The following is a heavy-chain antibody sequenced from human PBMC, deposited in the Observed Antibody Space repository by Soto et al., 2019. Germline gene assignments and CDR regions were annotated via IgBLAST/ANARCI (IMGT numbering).Heavy chain of an antibody. CDR3: ARDICTNGVCYSAFDI. J-gene: IGHJ3*02. D-gene: IGHD2-8*01. V-gene: IGHV1-69*01. CDR2: IIPIFGTA. Sequence: QVQLVQSGAEVKKPGSSVKVSCKASGGTFSSYAISWVRQAPGQGLEWMGGIIPIFGTANYAQKFQGRVTITADEATSTAYMELSSLRSEDTAVYYCARDICTNGVCYSAFDIWGQGTMVTVSS. CDR1: GGTFSSYA.